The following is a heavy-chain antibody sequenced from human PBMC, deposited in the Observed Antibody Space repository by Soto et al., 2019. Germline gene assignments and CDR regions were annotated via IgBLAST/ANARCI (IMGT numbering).Heavy chain of an antibody. J-gene: IGHJ5*02. CDR2: ISAYNGNT. D-gene: IGHD6-13*01. V-gene: IGHV1-18*01. CDR3: ARDSYSSSWNNWFDP. CDR1: GYTFTSYG. Sequence: ASVKVSCKASGYTFTSYGISWVRQAPGQGLEWMGWISAYNGNTNYAQKLQGRVTMTTDTSTSTAYMELRSLRSDDTAVYYCARDSYSSSWNNWFDPWGKGTLVTVSS.